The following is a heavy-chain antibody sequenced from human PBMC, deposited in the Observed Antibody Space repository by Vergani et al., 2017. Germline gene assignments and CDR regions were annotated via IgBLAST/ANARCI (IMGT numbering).Heavy chain of an antibody. D-gene: IGHD4-11*01. CDR2: ISGSGGST. J-gene: IGHJ6*03. CDR3: AKITVTTCCDYMDV. V-gene: IGHV3-23*01. CDR1: GFTFSSYA. Sequence: EVQLLESGGGLVQPGESLRLSCTVSGFTFSSYAMSWVRQAPGKGLEWVSAISGSGGSTNYADSVKGRFTISRDNSKNTLYLQMNSLRAEDTAVYYCAKITVTTCCDYMDVWGKGTTVTVSS.